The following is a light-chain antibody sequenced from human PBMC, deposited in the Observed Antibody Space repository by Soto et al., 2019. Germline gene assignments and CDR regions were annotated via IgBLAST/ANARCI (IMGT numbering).Light chain of an antibody. CDR3: ASYTSDTSLYV. Sequence: QSVLTQPASVSGSPGQSITISCTGTSSDVGTYNYVSWYQQLPGKAPKLMIFEVTYRPSGISNRLSGSKSGNTASLTISGLQAEDEADYYCASYTSDTSLYVFGTGTKVTVL. CDR1: SSDVGTYNY. V-gene: IGLV2-14*01. CDR2: EVT. J-gene: IGLJ1*01.